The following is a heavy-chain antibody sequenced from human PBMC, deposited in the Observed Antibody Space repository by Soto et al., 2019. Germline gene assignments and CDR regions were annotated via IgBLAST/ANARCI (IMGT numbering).Heavy chain of an antibody. Sequence: ASVKVSCKASGYTFSTHAMHCGRQAPGQSLEWMGWINGGTGQTKHSHRFQDRVTITRDTSASTAYMELSSLRSEDTAVYYCARGKGMEENYYYYGLDIWGQGTTVTVSS. V-gene: IGHV1-3*01. CDR2: INGGTGQT. D-gene: IGHD1-1*01. CDR3: ARGKGMEENYYYYGLDI. J-gene: IGHJ6*02. CDR1: GYTFSTHA.